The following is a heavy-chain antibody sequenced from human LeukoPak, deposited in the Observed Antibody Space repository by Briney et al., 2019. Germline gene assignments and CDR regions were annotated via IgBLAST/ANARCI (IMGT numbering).Heavy chain of an antibody. CDR2: IRSKANSYAT. CDR1: GFTFSGSA. CDR3: AKGAYGDYGYYYYYMDV. D-gene: IGHD4-17*01. V-gene: IGHV3-73*01. J-gene: IGHJ6*03. Sequence: PGGSLRLSCAASGFTFSGSAMHWVRQASGKGLEWVGRIRSKANSYATAYAASVKGRFTISRDNSKNTLYLQMNSLRAEDTAVYYCAKGAYGDYGYYYYYMDVWGKGTTVTVSS.